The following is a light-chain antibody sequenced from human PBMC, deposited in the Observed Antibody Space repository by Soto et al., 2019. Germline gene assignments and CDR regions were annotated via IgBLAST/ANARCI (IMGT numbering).Light chain of an antibody. Sequence: DIVLTQSPATLSVSPGERATLSCRASQTVSISYLAWYQQKPGQAPRLLIYGASTRAAGIPPRFSGGGSGTEFTLTISSLQSEDFAVYYCQQYSNWPRTFGRGTKVEIK. CDR3: QQYSNWPRT. J-gene: IGKJ1*01. CDR2: GAS. V-gene: IGKV3-15*01. CDR1: QTVSISY.